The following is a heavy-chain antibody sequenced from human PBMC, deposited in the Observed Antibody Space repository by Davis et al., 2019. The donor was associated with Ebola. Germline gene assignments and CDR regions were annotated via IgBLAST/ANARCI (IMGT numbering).Heavy chain of an antibody. J-gene: IGHJ4*02. Sequence: GSLRLSCAASGFTVSSNYMSWVRQAPGKGLEWVGRIKSKTDGGTTDYAAPVKGRFTISRDDSKNTLYLQMNSLKTEDTAVYYCTSVGGSYTVSDHWGQGTLVTVSS. CDR3: TSVGGSYTVSDH. CDR1: GFTVSSNY. CDR2: IKSKTDGGTT. V-gene: IGHV3-15*01. D-gene: IGHD1-26*01.